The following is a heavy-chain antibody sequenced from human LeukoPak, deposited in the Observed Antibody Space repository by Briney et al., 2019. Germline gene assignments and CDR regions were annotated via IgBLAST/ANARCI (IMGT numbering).Heavy chain of an antibody. CDR1: GGSISSYY. CDR3: ARHPAWFDP. J-gene: IGHJ5*02. Sequence: SETLSLTCTVSGGSISSYYWSWIRQPPGKGLEWIGYIYYSGITNYNPSLKSRVTISVDTSKKQFSLKLRSVTAADTAVYYCARHPAWFDPWGQGTLVTVSS. CDR2: IYYSGIT. V-gene: IGHV4-59*08.